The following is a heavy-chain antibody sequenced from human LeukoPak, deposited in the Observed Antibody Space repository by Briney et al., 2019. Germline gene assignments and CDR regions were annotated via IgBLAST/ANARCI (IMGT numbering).Heavy chain of an antibody. D-gene: IGHD3-22*01. J-gene: IGHJ3*01. Sequence: GGSLRLSCAASGFTFSSYNMNWVRKAPGKGLEWVSDISSSGSTIYFADSVKGRFTISRDNAKNSLYLQMSSLRAEDTAVYYCARDLGRSGYYTIDAFDVWGLGTVVTVSS. CDR2: ISSSGSTI. CDR3: ARDLGRSGYYTIDAFDV. CDR1: GFTFSSYN. V-gene: IGHV3-48*04.